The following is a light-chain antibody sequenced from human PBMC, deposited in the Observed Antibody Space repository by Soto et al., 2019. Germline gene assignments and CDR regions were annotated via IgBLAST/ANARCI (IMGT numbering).Light chain of an antibody. CDR1: QSVSSN. CDR3: QQRSNWPPYT. V-gene: IGKV3-11*01. CDR2: DAS. J-gene: IGKJ2*01. Sequence: EIVLTQSPATLSLSPGERATLSCRASQSVSSNLAWYQQKPGQAPRLLIYDASNRATGIPATFSGSGSGTDFTLTLSGLGLEDVAVYYCQQRSNWPPYTFGQGTKLEIK.